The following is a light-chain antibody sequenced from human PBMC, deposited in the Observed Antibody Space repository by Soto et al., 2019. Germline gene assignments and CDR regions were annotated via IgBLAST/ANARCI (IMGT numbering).Light chain of an antibody. Sequence: LTQPASVSVSPGQSITISFTLTISDVGGYDYVSWYQQYPGKAPKLIIYEVTNRPSGVSNRFSGSKSGNTASLTISGLRAEDEADYYCSSFRSSSTLPYVFGTGTKVTVL. V-gene: IGLV2-14*01. CDR3: SSFRSSSTLPYV. J-gene: IGLJ1*01. CDR1: ISDVGGYDY. CDR2: EVT.